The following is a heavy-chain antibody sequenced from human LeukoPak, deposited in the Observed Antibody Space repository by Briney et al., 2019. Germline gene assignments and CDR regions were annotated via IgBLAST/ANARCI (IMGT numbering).Heavy chain of an antibody. V-gene: IGHV4-59*12. D-gene: IGHD1-26*01. CDR1: GASITSYY. CDR2: IYYSGST. Sequence: PSETLSLTCTVSGASITSYYWSWIRQPPGKGLEGIGYIYYSGSTYHNPSLKSRVTISVDTSKHQFSLKLSSVTAADTAVYYCAKDNRVGERSRYFDYWGQGTLVTVSS. J-gene: IGHJ4*02. CDR3: AKDNRVGERSRYFDY.